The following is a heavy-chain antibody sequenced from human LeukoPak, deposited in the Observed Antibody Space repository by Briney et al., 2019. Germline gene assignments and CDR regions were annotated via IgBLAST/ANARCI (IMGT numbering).Heavy chain of an antibody. J-gene: IGHJ6*02. CDR3: ARGTEPSKPYYYYYGMDV. D-gene: IGHD1-14*01. CDR1: GFTFSSYS. CDR2: ISSSSSYI. Sequence: GGSLRLSCAASGFTFSSYSMNWVRQAPGKGLEWVSSISSSSSYIYYADSVKGRFTISRDNAKNSLYLQMNSLRAEDTAVYYCARGTEPSKPYYYYYGMDVWGQGTTVTVSS. V-gene: IGHV3-21*01.